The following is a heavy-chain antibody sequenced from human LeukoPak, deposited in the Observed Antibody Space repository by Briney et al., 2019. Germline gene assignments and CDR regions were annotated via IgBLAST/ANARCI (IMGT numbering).Heavy chain of an antibody. CDR3: AKDSRTHYYNYDSMDV. CDR2: ISYDASDT. V-gene: IGHV3-30*18. Sequence: GGSLRLSCAASGFIFSRFAMHWVRQTPGKGLEWVALISYDASDTYYADSVKGRFTISRDKSRNTLYLQMNSLRPDDTAVYYCAKDSRTHYYNYDSMDVWGEGTTVTVSS. CDR1: GFIFSRFA. D-gene: IGHD3-10*01. J-gene: IGHJ6*03.